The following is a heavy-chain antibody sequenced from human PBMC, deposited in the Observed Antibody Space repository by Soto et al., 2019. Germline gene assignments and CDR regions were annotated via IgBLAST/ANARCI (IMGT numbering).Heavy chain of an antibody. CDR3: ARGGGVGVAGSAAFDM. Sequence: QLHLVQSGAVVKKPGASVTVSCSASGYPVTAYYMHWVRQAPGRGLEWMGGINPATGAAKYTQTFQVRVTRTRDASTSTVFMELGGFTSEGTAVFYWARGGGVGVAGSAAFDMWGQGTLVTVSS. D-gene: IGHD3-3*01. CDR1: GYPVTAYY. V-gene: IGHV1-2*02. CDR2: INPATGAA. J-gene: IGHJ3*02.